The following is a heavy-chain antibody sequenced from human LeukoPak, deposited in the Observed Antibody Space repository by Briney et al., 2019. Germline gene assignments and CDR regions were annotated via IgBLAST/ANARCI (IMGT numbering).Heavy chain of an antibody. CDR1: GYSFTSYW. CDR2: IYPGDSDT. J-gene: IGHJ4*02. V-gene: IGHV5-51*01. D-gene: IGHD2-21*02. Sequence: GESLKISCKGSGYSFTSYWIGWVRQMPGKGLEWMGIIYPGDSDTRYSPSFQGQVTISADKSISTAYLQWSSLKASDTAMYYCAGHPLAYCGGDCYGDFDYWGQGTLVTVSS. CDR3: AGHPLAYCGGDCYGDFDY.